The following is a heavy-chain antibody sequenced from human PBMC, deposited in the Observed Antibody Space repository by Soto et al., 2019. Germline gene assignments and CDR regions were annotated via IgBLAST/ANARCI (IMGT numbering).Heavy chain of an antibody. Sequence: PSETLSLTCTVSGGSISSGGYYWNWIRQHPGKGLEWIGYIYYSGSTYYNPSLKSRVSISVDTSKNHFSLKLTSVTAADTAVYYCARSVFPWGRGTRKTVSS. CDR1: GGSISSGGYY. J-gene: IGHJ5*02. V-gene: IGHV4-31*03. CDR2: IYYSGST. CDR3: ARSVFP.